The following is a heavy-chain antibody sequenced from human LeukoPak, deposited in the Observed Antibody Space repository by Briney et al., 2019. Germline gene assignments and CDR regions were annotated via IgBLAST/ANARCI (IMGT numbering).Heavy chain of an antibody. CDR2: MNPSGST. Sequence: PSETLSLTCAVYGGSFSGYYWTWIRQTPEKGLEWIGEMNPSGSTSYNTSLKSRVTISVDTSKNQFSLKLSSVTAADMAVYYCARGRQDVTVIVVVMTAVSYYLDVWGKGTTVTVS. J-gene: IGHJ6*03. CDR3: ARGRQDVTVIVVVMTAVSYYLDV. V-gene: IGHV4-34*01. D-gene: IGHD3-22*01. CDR1: GGSFSGYY.